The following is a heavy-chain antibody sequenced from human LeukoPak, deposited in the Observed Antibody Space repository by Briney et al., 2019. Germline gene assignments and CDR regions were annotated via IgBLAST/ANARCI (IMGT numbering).Heavy chain of an antibody. Sequence: GGSLRLSCAASGFTFSTYGMHWVRQAPGKGLEWVAFVRYDGSDNYYVDSVKGRFTISTDNSSNTLYLQMNSLRAEDTAVYYCAKGAGYGDLGYFYYMDVWGKGTTVTVSS. V-gene: IGHV3-30*02. J-gene: IGHJ6*03. CDR3: AKGAGYGDLGYFYYMDV. D-gene: IGHD4-17*01. CDR2: VRYDGSDN. CDR1: GFTFSTYG.